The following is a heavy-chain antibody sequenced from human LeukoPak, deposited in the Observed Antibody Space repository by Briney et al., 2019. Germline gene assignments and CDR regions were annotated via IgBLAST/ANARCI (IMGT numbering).Heavy chain of an antibody. Sequence: GGSLRLSCAASGFTFSNYWMHWVRQTPGKGLVWVSRINNDGSTTSYADSVKGRFTISRDNAKNTLYLQMNSLKSEDTAVYYCARGGSGNWNAPFDYWGQGTLVTVSS. J-gene: IGHJ4*02. CDR3: ARGGSGNWNAPFDY. CDR1: GFTFSNYW. CDR2: INNDGSTT. D-gene: IGHD1-1*01. V-gene: IGHV3-74*01.